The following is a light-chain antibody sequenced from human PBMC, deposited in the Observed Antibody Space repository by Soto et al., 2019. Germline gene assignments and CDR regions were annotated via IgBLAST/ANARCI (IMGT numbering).Light chain of an antibody. CDR2: GAS. J-gene: IGKJ4*01. CDR3: QQYGSSPT. V-gene: IGKV3-20*01. Sequence: EIVMTQAPATLSVSPGERAILSCRASQSVSSNLAWYQQKPGQAPRLLIYGASSRATGIPDRLSGSGSGTDFTLTISRLEPEDFAVYYCQQYGSSPTFGGGTKVDIK. CDR1: QSVSSN.